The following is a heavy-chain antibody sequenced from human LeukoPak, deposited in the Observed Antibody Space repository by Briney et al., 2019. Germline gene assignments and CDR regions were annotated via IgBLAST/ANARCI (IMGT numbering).Heavy chain of an antibody. CDR1: GGSISSGGYY. J-gene: IGHJ4*02. V-gene: IGHV4-31*03. CDR3: AGSSRIAVASFHY. Sequence: PSETLSLTCTVSGGSISSGGYYWSWIRQHPGKGLEWIGYIYYSGSTYYNPSLKSRVTISVDTSKNQFSLKLTSVTAADTAMYYCAGSSRIAVASFHYWGRGTLVTVSS. D-gene: IGHD6-19*01. CDR2: IYYSGST.